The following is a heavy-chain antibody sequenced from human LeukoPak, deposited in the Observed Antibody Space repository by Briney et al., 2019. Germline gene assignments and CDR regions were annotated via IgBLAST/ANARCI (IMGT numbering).Heavy chain of an antibody. CDR1: GYTLTELS. Sequence: ASVKVSCKVSGYTLTELSMHWVRQAPGKGLEWMGGFDPEDGETIYAQKFQGRVTMTEDTSTDTAYMELSSLRSEDTAVYYCATVLFMVRRVIISSTDNWFDPWGQGTLVTVSS. J-gene: IGHJ5*02. CDR2: FDPEDGET. D-gene: IGHD3-10*01. CDR3: ATVLFMVRRVIISSTDNWFDP. V-gene: IGHV1-24*01.